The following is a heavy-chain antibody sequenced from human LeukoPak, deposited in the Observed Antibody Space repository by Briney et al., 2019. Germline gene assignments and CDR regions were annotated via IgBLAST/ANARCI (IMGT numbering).Heavy chain of an antibody. D-gene: IGHD3-22*01. CDR3: ARDGHRRYYYDSSGREHAFDI. Sequence: GASVKVSCKASGYSFTSHYMHWVRQAPGQGLEWMGLINPRGTSTIYAEKFQGRIIMTRDMSTTTDYMELSSLKSDDTAVYYCARDGHRRYYYDSSGREHAFDIWGQGTMVTVSS. CDR1: GYSFTSHY. CDR2: INPRGTST. V-gene: IGHV1-46*01. J-gene: IGHJ3*02.